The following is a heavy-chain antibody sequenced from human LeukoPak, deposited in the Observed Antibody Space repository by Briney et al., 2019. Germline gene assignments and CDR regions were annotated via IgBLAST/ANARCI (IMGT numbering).Heavy chain of an antibody. D-gene: IGHD6-19*01. CDR3: AKEPVAVPTEYSQH. CDR1: GFTFSSYA. Sequence: GGSLRLSCAASGFTFSSYAMSWVRQAPGKGLEWVSAISRSGGSTYYADSVKGRFTISRDNSKNTLYLQMNSLRAEETAVYDCAKEPVAVPTEYSQHWGQGTLVTASS. J-gene: IGHJ1*01. V-gene: IGHV3-23*01. CDR2: ISRSGGST.